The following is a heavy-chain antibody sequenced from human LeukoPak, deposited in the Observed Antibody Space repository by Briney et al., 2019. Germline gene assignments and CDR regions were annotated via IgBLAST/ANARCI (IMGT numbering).Heavy chain of an antibody. J-gene: IGHJ4*02. Sequence: ASVKVSCKASGYTFTGYYMHWVRQAPGQGLEWMGWINPNSGGTNYAQKFQGRVTMTRDTSISTAYMELSRLRSDDTAVYYCARFIYGSGSFDYWGQGTLVTVSS. CDR2: INPNSGGT. CDR3: ARFIYGSGSFDY. CDR1: GYTFTGYY. D-gene: IGHD3-10*01. V-gene: IGHV1-2*02.